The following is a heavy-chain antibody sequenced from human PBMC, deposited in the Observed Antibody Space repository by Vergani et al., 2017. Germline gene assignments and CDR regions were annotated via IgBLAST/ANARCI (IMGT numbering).Heavy chain of an antibody. CDR2: IDWDDDK. Sequence: ESGPGLVKPSETLSLTCTVSGGSVSSGSYYWSWIRQPPGKALEWLALIDWDDDKYYSTSLKTRLTISKDTSKNQVVLTMTNMDPVDTATYYCARAVITMVRGANFDYWGQGTLVTVSS. J-gene: IGHJ4*02. CDR1: GGSVSSGSYY. D-gene: IGHD3-10*01. CDR3: ARAVITMVRGANFDY. V-gene: IGHV2-70*01.